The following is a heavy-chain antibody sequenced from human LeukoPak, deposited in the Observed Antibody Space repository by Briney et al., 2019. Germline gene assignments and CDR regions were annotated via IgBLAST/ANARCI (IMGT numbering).Heavy chain of an antibody. J-gene: IGHJ3*02. D-gene: IGHD5-24*01. CDR3: ARERDGYNRGDAFDI. CDR1: GGSISSSSYY. Sequence: SETLSLTCTVSGGSISSSSYYWGWIRQPPGKGLEWIGSIYYSGSTYYNPSLKSRVTISVDTSKNQFSLQLNSVTPEDTAVYYCARERDGYNRGDAFDIWGQGTMVTVSS. CDR2: IYYSGST. V-gene: IGHV4-39*07.